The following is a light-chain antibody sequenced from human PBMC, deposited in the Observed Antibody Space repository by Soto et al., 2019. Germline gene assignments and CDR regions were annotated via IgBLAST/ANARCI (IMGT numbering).Light chain of an antibody. CDR3: QHRGT. Sequence: EIVMTQSPATLSVSPGERATLSCRASQSVRSNLAWYQQKPGQAPRLLIYGASTRATGIPARFSGSGSGTEFTLTISSLQSEDFAVYYCQHRGTFGQGTKVEIK. CDR1: QSVRSN. CDR2: GAS. J-gene: IGKJ1*01. V-gene: IGKV3-15*01.